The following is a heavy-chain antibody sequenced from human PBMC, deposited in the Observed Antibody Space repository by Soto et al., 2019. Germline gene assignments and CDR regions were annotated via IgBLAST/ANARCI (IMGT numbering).Heavy chain of an antibody. CDR1: GFIFKDFA. Sequence: EVRLFESGGGLVEPGESLRLSCAASGFIFKDFAMSWVIQAPGQGLEWVSTMTTSDDITYSADSVRGRFTISRDNSANTLFLQMSSLRGDDTATYYCTKGDSSGYFDPSSGYSTPDHWGQGTLVTVSS. V-gene: IGHV3-23*01. CDR3: TKGDSSGYFDPSSGYSTPDH. D-gene: IGHD3-3*01. CDR2: MTTSDDIT. J-gene: IGHJ5*02.